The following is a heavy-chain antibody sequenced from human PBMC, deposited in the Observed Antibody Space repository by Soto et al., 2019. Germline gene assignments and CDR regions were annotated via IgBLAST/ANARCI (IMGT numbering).Heavy chain of an antibody. V-gene: IGHV3-23*01. D-gene: IGHD3-22*01. CDR2: ISGSGGST. CDR3: AKELKYYYDSSGYYYY. Sequence: GGSLRLSCAASGFTFSNYAMSWVRLAPGKGLERVSAISGSGGSTYYADSVKGRFTIPRDNSKNTLYLQMNSLRAEDTAVYYCAKELKYYYDSSGYYYYWGQGTLVTVSS. J-gene: IGHJ4*02. CDR1: GFTFSNYA.